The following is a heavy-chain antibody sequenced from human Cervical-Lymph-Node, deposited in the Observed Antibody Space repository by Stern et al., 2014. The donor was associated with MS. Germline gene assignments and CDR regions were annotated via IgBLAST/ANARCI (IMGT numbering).Heavy chain of an antibody. Sequence: VQLEESGSEVKKPGASVKVSCKASEYTHNNYLIHWVRQAPGQRPDWMGVINPSGATNYAQKVQDRVTMTTDASTSTFYMELSRLRSEDTAVYYCAVRYCSGGRCYSVLDVWGQGTTVIVSS. V-gene: IGHV1-46*02. CDR3: AVRYCSGGRCYSVLDV. D-gene: IGHD2-15*01. J-gene: IGHJ6*02. CDR1: EYTHNNYL. CDR2: INPSGAT.